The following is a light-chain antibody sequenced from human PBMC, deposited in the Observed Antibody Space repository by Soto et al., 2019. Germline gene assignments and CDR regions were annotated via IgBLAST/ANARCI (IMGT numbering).Light chain of an antibody. CDR3: QQRSDWTS. CDR1: QSVGDY. J-gene: IGKJ2*01. CDR2: DAS. V-gene: IGKV3-11*01. Sequence: EIVLTQSPATLSWSPGERATLSCRASQSVGDYLAWYQQKLGQAPRLLIYDASNRATGIPARFSGSGSGTDFTLTISSLEPEDFAVYYCQQRSDWTSFGQGTKLEIK.